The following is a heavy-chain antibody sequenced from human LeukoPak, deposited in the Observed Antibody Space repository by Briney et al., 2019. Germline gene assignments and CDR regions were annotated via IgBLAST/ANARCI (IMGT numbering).Heavy chain of an antibody. CDR2: INHSGST. Sequence: SETLSLTCAVYGRSFSGYYWSWIRQPPGKGLEWIGEINHSGSTNYNPSLKSRVTISVDTSKNQFSLKLSSVTAADTAVYYCARGLSWYYDILTGYNMRDYYFDYWGQGTLVTVSS. V-gene: IGHV4-34*01. D-gene: IGHD3-9*01. CDR3: ARGLSWYYDILTGYNMRDYYFDY. CDR1: GRSFSGYY. J-gene: IGHJ4*02.